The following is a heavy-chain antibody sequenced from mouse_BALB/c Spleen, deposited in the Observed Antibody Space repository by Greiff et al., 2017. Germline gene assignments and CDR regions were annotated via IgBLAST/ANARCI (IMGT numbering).Heavy chain of an antibody. Sequence: DVQLVESGGGLVKPGGSLKLSCAASGFTFSSYAMSWVRQTPEKRLEWVASISSGGSTYYPDSVKGRFTISRDNARNILYLQMSSLRSEDTAMYYCARWYYYYGDYWGQGTTLTVSS. CDR2: ISSGGST. D-gene: IGHD1-1*01. CDR1: GFTFSSYA. CDR3: ARWYYYYGDY. J-gene: IGHJ2*01. V-gene: IGHV5-6-5*01.